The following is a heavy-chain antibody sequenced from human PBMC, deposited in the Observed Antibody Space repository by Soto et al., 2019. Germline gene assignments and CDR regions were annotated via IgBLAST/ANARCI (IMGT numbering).Heavy chain of an antibody. J-gene: IGHJ6*02. CDR2: IIPIFGTA. V-gene: IGHV1-69*01. Sequence: QVQLVQSGAEVKKPGSSVKVSCKASGGTFSSYAISWVRQAPGQGLEWMGGIIPIFGTANYAQKFQGRVTITADESTSTAYMELSSLRSEDTAVYYCARDRLLELSYYYYYGMDVWGQGTTVTVSS. CDR3: ARDRLLELSYYYYYGMDV. CDR1: GGTFSSYA. D-gene: IGHD1-1*01.